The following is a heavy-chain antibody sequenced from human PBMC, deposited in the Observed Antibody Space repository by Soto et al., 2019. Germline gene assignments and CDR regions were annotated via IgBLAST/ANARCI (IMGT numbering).Heavy chain of an antibody. CDR1: GVSITSHY. D-gene: IGHD3-16*01. J-gene: IGHJ4*02. CDR2: IHYSGST. V-gene: IGHV4-59*11. CDR3: TVGGAGHPFDY. Sequence: QVQLQESDPGLVKPSETLSLTCTVSGVSITSHYWTWIRQPPGKGLEWIGNIHYSGSTNYSPSLKGRVIISVETSENQSSLKLSSVTTADTAVYYCTVGGAGHPFDYWGQGTLVTGSS.